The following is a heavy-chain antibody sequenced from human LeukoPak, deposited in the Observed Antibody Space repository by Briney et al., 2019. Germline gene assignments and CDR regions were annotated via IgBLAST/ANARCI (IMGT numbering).Heavy chain of an antibody. V-gene: IGHV3-66*02. CDR2: IYSGGST. J-gene: IGHJ6*03. Sequence: GRSLRLSCAASGFTVSSNYMSWVRQAPGKGLEWVSVIYSGGSTYYADSVKGRFTISRDNSKNTLYLQMNSLRAEDTAVYYCAHSSSSFQGEAFYYYYYMDVWGKGITVTVSS. CDR3: AHSSSSFQGEAFYYYYYMDV. CDR1: GFTVSSNY. D-gene: IGHD6-6*01.